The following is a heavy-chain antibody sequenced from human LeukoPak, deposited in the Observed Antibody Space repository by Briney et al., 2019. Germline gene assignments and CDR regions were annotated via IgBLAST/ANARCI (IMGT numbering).Heavy chain of an antibody. CDR3: ARGLLGRI. V-gene: IGHV4-34*01. CDR2: INHSGST. CDR1: GGSFSGYY. D-gene: IGHD2-15*01. Sequence: SETLSLTCAVYGGSFSGYYWSWIRQPPGKGLEWIGEINHSGSTNYNPSLKSRVTISVDTSKNQFSLKLSSVTAADTAVYYCARGLLGRIWGQGTMVTVSS. J-gene: IGHJ3*02.